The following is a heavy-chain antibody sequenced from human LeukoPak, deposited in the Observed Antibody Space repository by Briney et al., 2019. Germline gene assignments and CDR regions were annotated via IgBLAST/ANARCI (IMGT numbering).Heavy chain of an antibody. V-gene: IGHV3-33*08. CDR1: GFTFRNYA. CDR3: ARDRDYTGGSYHFDP. D-gene: IGHD4-11*01. Sequence: GGSLRLSCAASGFTFRNYAMSWVRQAPGKGLEWVAFLWYDGTNEHYADSLRGRFTISRDNSKNTLYLQMNGLRAEDTAVYYCARDRDYTGGSYHFDPWGQGTLVTVSS. J-gene: IGHJ5*02. CDR2: LWYDGTNE.